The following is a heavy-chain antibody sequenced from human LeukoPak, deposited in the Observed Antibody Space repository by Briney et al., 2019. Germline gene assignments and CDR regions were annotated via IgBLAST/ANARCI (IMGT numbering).Heavy chain of an antibody. V-gene: IGHV4-4*07. CDR2: IYTSGST. J-gene: IGHJ4*02. CDR1: GGSISSYY. Sequence: SGTLSLTCTVSGGSISSYYWSWIRQPAGKGLEWIGRIYTSGSTNYNPSLKSRVTMSVDTSKNQFSLKLSSVTAADTAVYYCAGERGEEYSSGWYKTNFFYNWGQGTLVTVSS. CDR3: AGERGEEYSSGWYKTNFFYN. D-gene: IGHD6-19*01.